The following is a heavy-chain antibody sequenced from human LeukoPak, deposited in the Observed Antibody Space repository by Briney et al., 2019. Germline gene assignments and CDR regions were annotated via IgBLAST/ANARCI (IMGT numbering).Heavy chain of an antibody. Sequence: GGSLRLSCAASGGSTFRKYDLNWVRQAPGKGLEWVSYISSSSSTIYYADSVKGRFTISRDNAKNSLYLQMNSLRAEDTAVYYCAREGRTDFWSGYLDYWGQGTLVTVSS. D-gene: IGHD3-3*01. CDR2: ISSSSSTI. V-gene: IGHV3-48*01. CDR1: GGSTFRKYD. CDR3: AREGRTDFWSGYLDY. J-gene: IGHJ4*02.